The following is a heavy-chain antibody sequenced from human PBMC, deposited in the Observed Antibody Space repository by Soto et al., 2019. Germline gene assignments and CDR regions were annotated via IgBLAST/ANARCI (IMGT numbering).Heavy chain of an antibody. CDR3: ARRRDSTGYYYSSNGIDV. CDR1: GGSISSSNW. CDR2: IYHSGST. J-gene: IGHJ6*01. V-gene: IGHV4-4*01. D-gene: IGHD4-17*01. Sequence: TSETLSLTCAVSGGSISSSNWWSWVRQPPGKGLEWIGEIYHSGSTNYNPSLKSRVTISVDKSKNQFSLKLSSVTAADTAVYCCARRRDSTGYYYSSNGIDVSGQGTTVTGSS.